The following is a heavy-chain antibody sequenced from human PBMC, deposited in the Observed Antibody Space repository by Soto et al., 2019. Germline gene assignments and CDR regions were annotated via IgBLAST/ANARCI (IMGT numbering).Heavy chain of an antibody. CDR2: IYSGGST. CDR1: GFTVSSNY. CDR3: ARVNYGDYWYYFDY. J-gene: IGHJ4*02. V-gene: IGHV3-53*01. Sequence: PGGSLRLSCAASGFTVSSNYMSWVRQAPGKGLEWVSVIYSGGSTYYADSVKGRFTISRDNSKNTLYLQMNSLRAEDTAVYYCARVNYGDYWYYFDYWGQGTLVTVSS. D-gene: IGHD4-17*01.